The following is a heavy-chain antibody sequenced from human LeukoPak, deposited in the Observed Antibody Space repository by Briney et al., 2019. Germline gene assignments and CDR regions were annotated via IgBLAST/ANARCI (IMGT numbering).Heavy chain of an antibody. Sequence: PSETLSLTCTVSGYSISSGYYWGWIRQPPGKGLEWIGEINHSGSTNYNPSLKSRVTISVDTSKNQFSLKLSSVTAADTAVYYCARDSGYSSSWYDSGFDYWGQGTLVTVSS. CDR1: GYSISSGYY. D-gene: IGHD6-13*01. CDR2: INHSGST. J-gene: IGHJ4*02. V-gene: IGHV4-38-2*02. CDR3: ARDSGYSSSWYDSGFDY.